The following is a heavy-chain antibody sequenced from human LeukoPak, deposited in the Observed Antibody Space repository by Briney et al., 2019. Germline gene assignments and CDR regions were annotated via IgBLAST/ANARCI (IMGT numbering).Heavy chain of an antibody. V-gene: IGHV3-23*01. CDR3: AKWGCSGGSCYPFDY. Sequence: GGSLRLSCSASGFTFSRNAMGWVRQAAGKGLEWVSAINGSGNRTYYADSVKGRFTISRDNSKNTLYLQMNSLRAEDTAIYYCAKWGCSGGSCYPFDYWGQGTLVTVSS. J-gene: IGHJ4*02. CDR2: INGSGNRT. CDR1: GFTFSRNA. D-gene: IGHD2-15*01.